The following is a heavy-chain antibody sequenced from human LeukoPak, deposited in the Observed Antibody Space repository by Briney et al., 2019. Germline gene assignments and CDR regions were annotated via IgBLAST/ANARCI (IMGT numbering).Heavy chain of an antibody. CDR3: AKDFYDSSGYHS. CDR2: ISGSGGST. J-gene: IGHJ4*02. D-gene: IGHD3-22*01. CDR1: GFTFRTYW. V-gene: IGHV3-23*01. Sequence: GGSLRLSCAASGFTFRTYWMSWVRQAPGKGLEWVSAISGSGGSTYYADSVKGRFTISRDNSKNTLYLQMNSLRAEDTAVYYCAKDFYDSSGYHSWGQGTLVTVSS.